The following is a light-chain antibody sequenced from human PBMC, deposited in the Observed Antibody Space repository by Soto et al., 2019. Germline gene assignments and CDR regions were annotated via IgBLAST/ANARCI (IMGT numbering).Light chain of an antibody. V-gene: IGKV3-20*01. CDR2: GAS. Sequence: EIVLTQSPGTLSLSPGERATLSCRASQSVSSSYLAWYQQKPGQAPSLLIYGASSRATGIPDRFSGSGSGTDFTLTISRPEPEDFAVYYCQQYGSSSWTFGQGTKVEIK. CDR1: QSVSSSY. CDR3: QQYGSSSWT. J-gene: IGKJ1*01.